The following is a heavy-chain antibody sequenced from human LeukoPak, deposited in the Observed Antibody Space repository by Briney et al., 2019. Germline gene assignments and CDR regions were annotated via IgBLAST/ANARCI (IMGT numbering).Heavy chain of an antibody. CDR1: GFTLSGFS. D-gene: IGHD3-10*01. CDR2: IKQDESER. J-gene: IGHJ4*02. CDR3: ARAGSHWHYVY. Sequence: GGSLRLSCAASGFTLSGFSMIWVRQSQTKGLEWVANIKQDESERYYVDSVKGRFTMSRDNAKNSLSLQMNNLRVEDTAVYYCARAGSHWHYVYWGQGTVVTVSS. V-gene: IGHV3-7*01.